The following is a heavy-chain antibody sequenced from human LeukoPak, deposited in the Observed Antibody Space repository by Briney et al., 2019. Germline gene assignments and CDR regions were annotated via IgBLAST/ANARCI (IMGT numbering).Heavy chain of an antibody. D-gene: IGHD6-19*01. CDR3: ARRSIAVAGNWFDP. CDR2: ISRSGSTK. Sequence: GGSLRLSCAASGFTFSDYNMRWIRQAPGKGLEWVSSISRSGSTKYYADSVKGRFTISRDNAKNSLFLQMNSLRAEDTAVYYCARRSIAVAGNWFDPWGQGTLVTVSS. CDR1: GFTFSDYN. J-gene: IGHJ5*02. V-gene: IGHV3-11*01.